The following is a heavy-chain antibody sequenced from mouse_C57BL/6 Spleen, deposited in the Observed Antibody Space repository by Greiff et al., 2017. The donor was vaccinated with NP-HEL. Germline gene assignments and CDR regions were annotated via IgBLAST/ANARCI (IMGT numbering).Heavy chain of an antibody. Sequence: VQLQQSGAELVRPGASVKLSCTASGFNIKDDYMHWVKQRPEQGLEWIGWIDPENGDTEYASKFQGKATITADTSSNTAYLQLSSLTSEDTADYYCTKSTGFAYWGQGTLVTVSA. V-gene: IGHV14-4*01. J-gene: IGHJ3*01. CDR3: TKSTGFAY. CDR1: GFNIKDDY. CDR2: IDPENGDT.